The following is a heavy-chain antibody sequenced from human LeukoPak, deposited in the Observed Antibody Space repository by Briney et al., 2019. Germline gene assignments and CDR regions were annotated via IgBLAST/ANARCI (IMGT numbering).Heavy chain of an antibody. J-gene: IGHJ6*04. CDR2: IYPGDSDT. V-gene: IGHV5-51*01. CDR1: GYSFTSYW. D-gene: IGHD2-2*01. CDR3: ARLAVVPLEVQAADPRSLDYYYYGMDV. Sequence: GESLKMSGQGFGYSFTSYWIGWMRQMPGKGLEWMEIIYPGDSDTRYSPSFQGQVAISADKSIGTAYLQWSSLKASDTAMYYCARLAVVPLEVQAADPRSLDYYYYGMDVWGKGTTVTVSS.